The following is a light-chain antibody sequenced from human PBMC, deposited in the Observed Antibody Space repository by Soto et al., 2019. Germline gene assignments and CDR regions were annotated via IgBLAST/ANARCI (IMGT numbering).Light chain of an antibody. CDR2: AAS. CDR1: QSLSFN. CDR3: HQYGTSPQT. Sequence: EIVMTQSPATLSVSPGERATLSCRASQSLSFNLAWYQQKPGQAPRLLIYAASSRATGIPDRFSGSGSGTDFTLTISGLEPADFAVYFCHQYGTSPQTFGQGTKVDI. V-gene: IGKV3-20*01. J-gene: IGKJ1*01.